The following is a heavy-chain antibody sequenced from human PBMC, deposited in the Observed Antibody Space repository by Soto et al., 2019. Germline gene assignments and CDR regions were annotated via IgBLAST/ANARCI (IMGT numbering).Heavy chain of an antibody. V-gene: IGHV3-30*18. Sequence: QVHLVESGGGVVQPGRSLRLSCAASGFSFSTYGMHWVRQAPGKGLEWVAFISNDGSNKYYADSVKGLFTISRDNSMNTLYLQMNSLRAEDTAVYYCAKCFGNYWAFDYWGQGTLVTVSS. D-gene: IGHD1-26*01. CDR3: AKCFGNYWAFDY. J-gene: IGHJ4*02. CDR1: GFSFSTYG. CDR2: ISNDGSNK.